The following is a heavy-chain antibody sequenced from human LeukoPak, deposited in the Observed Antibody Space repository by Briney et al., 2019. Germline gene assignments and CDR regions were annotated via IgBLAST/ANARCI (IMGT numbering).Heavy chain of an antibody. CDR1: GGSVSSGSYY. CDR2: IYYSGST. D-gene: IGHD2-15*01. V-gene: IGHV4-61*01. CDR3: ARGVVVVVAATLRVYNWFDP. J-gene: IGHJ5*02. Sequence: PSETLSLTCTVSGGSVSSGSYYWSWIRQPPGKGLEWIGYIYYSGSTNYNPSLKSRVTISVDTSKNQFSLKLSSVTAADTAVYYCARGVVVVVAATLRVYNWFDPWGQGTLVTVSS.